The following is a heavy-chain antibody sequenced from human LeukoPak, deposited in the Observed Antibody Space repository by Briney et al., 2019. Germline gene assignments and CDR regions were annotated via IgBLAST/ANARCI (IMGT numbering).Heavy chain of an antibody. CDR2: IYYSGTT. CDR1: GGSISSYY. J-gene: IGHJ4*02. V-gene: IGHV4-59*08. Sequence: PSETLSLTCTVSGGSISSYYWSWIRQPPGKGLEWIGYIYYSGTTNYNPSLKSRVTISVDTSKNQFSLKLSSVTAADTAVYYCARQPLSYYFDYWGQGTLVTVSS. CDR3: ARQPLSYYFDY.